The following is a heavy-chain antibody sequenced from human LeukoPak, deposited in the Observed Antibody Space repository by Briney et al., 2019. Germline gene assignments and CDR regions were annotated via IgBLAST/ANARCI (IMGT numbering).Heavy chain of an antibody. Sequence: GGSLRLSCAASGFTFRSYGMHWVRQAPGKGLEWVAVIWYDGSNKYYADSVKGRFTISRDNSKNTLYLQMNSLKAEDTAVYSCAREAVTTPSFDYWGQGTLVTVSS. CDR3: AREAVTTPSFDY. D-gene: IGHD4-17*01. V-gene: IGHV3-33*01. CDR2: IWYDGSNK. CDR1: GFTFRSYG. J-gene: IGHJ4*02.